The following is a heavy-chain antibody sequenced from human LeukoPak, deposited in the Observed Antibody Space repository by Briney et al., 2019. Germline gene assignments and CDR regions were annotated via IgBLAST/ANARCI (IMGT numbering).Heavy chain of an antibody. J-gene: IGHJ3*02. Sequence: TLSLTCSVSGYSISSGDYYWSWIRQPPGKGLEWIGYIYYSGSTYYNPSLKSRVTISVDTSKNQFSLKLSSVTAADTAVYYCARDPVALVVVPAAAHDAFDIWGQGTMVTVSS. D-gene: IGHD2-2*01. CDR3: ARDPVALVVVPAAAHDAFDI. CDR1: GYSISSGDYY. V-gene: IGHV4-30-4*08. CDR2: IYYSGST.